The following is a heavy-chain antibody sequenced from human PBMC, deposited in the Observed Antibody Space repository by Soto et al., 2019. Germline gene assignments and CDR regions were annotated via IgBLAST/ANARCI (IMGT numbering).Heavy chain of an antibody. D-gene: IGHD6-13*01. V-gene: IGHV1-18*01. Sequence: QVQLTQSGAEVKKPGASVRVSCKTSGYTFTNYGINWVRQAPGQGLEWMGWINPYNGKTSSAQRLQGRVSMTTDTSTSAAHMDLRSLRSDDTAVYYCARGSSPVDFDSWGQGTLVTVTS. CDR1: GYTFTNYG. J-gene: IGHJ4*02. CDR3: ARGSSPVDFDS. CDR2: INPYNGKT.